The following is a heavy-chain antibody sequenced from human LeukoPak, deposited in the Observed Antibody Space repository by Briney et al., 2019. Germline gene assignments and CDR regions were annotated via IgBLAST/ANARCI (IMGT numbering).Heavy chain of an antibody. V-gene: IGHV1-18*01. CDR3: ARGYGGIYYDRSGPPPYYFDY. CDR1: GYTFTSYG. J-gene: IGHJ4*02. CDR2: ISAYNGNT. Sequence: GASVKVSCKASGYTFTSYGISSVRPAPGQGLEWMGRISAYNGNTNYAQKLQGRVTMTIDTSTSTAYMELRSLRSDDTAVYYCARGYGGIYYDRSGPPPYYFDYWGQGTLVTVSS. D-gene: IGHD3-22*01.